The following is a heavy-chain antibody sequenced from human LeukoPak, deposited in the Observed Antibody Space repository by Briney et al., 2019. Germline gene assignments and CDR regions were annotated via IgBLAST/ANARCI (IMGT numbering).Heavy chain of an antibody. CDR1: GGSISSYY. Sequence: SETLSLTCTVSGGSISSYYWSWIRQPPGKGLEWIGYIYYSGSTNYNPSLKSRVTISVDTSKNQFSLKLSSVTAADTAVYYCARDIGRFDPWGQGTLVTVSS. CDR3: ARDIGRFDP. D-gene: IGHD3-16*02. V-gene: IGHV4-59*01. J-gene: IGHJ5*02. CDR2: IYYSGST.